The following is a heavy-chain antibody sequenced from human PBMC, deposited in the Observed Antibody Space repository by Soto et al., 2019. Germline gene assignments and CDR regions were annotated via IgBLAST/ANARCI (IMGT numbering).Heavy chain of an antibody. J-gene: IGHJ5*02. Sequence: ASVRVSCRASGYTFTSYDINWVRQATGQGLEWMGWMNPNSGNTGYAQKFQGRVNMTRNTSISTAYMEMSSLRYEDTAVYYCARSESVLECLFRPTEKKSRWLAPRAHGTVVTIS. CDR1: GYTFTSYD. CDR2: MNPNSGNT. CDR3: ARSESVLECLFRPTEKKSRWLAP. V-gene: IGHV1-8*01. D-gene: IGHD3-3*01.